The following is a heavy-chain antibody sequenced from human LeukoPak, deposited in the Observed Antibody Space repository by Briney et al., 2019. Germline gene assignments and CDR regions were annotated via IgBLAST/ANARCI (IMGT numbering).Heavy chain of an antibody. Sequence: PGGSLRLSCAASGFTFDDYGMSWVRQAPGKGLEWVSGINWNGGSTGYADSVKGRFTISRDNAKNSLYLQMNNLRAEDTAVYYCARMEYYGSGGLFDYWGQGTLVTVSS. J-gene: IGHJ4*02. CDR3: ARMEYYGSGGLFDY. V-gene: IGHV3-20*04. CDR2: INWNGGST. D-gene: IGHD3-10*01. CDR1: GFTFDDYG.